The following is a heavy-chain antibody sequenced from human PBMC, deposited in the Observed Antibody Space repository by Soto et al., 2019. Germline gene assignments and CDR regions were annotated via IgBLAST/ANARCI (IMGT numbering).Heavy chain of an antibody. CDR1: GFTFSTYA. V-gene: IGHV3-64*01. CDR2: ISSNGGTT. D-gene: IGHD5-18*01. Sequence: EVQLVESGGGLVQPGGSLRLSCGASGFTFSTYAMQWVRQAPGKGLEFVSSISSNGGTTNYAYSVKGRFTISRDNSRDTLYLQMGSLRPEDMAVYYCARDGRAMNDYWGQGTLVTVSS. J-gene: IGHJ4*02. CDR3: ARDGRAMNDY.